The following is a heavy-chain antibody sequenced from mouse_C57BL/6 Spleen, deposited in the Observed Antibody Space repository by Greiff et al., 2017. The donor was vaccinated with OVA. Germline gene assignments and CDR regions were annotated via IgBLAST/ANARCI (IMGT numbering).Heavy chain of an antibody. V-gene: IGHV1-55*01. Sequence: VQLQQPGAELVKPGASVKMSCKASGYTFTSYWITWVKQRPGQGLEWIGDIYPGSGSTNYNEKFKSKATLTVDTSSSTAYMQLSSLTSEHSAVYYCARDYYYGSSPAWFAYWGQGTMVTVSA. D-gene: IGHD1-1*01. CDR1: GYTFTSYW. CDR2: IYPGSGST. CDR3: ARDYYYGSSPAWFAY. J-gene: IGHJ3*01.